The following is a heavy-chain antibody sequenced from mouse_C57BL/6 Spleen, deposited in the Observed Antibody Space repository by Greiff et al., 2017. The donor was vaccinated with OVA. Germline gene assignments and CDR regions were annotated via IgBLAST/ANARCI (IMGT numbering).Heavy chain of an antibody. Sequence: EVKLMESGAELVKPGASVKLSCTASGFNIKDYYMHWVKQRTEQGLEWIGRIDPEDGETKYAPKFQGKATITADTSSNTAYLQLSSLTSEDTAVYYCARESAYYSPFYAMDYWGQGTSVTVSS. D-gene: IGHD2-12*01. CDR1: GFNIKDYY. J-gene: IGHJ4*01. CDR3: ARESAYYSPFYAMDY. V-gene: IGHV14-2*01. CDR2: IDPEDGET.